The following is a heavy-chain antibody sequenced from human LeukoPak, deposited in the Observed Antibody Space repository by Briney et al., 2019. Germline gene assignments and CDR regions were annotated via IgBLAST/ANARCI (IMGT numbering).Heavy chain of an antibody. Sequence: SVKVSCKASGGTFSSYAISWVRQAPGQGVEWMGRIIPIFGTANYAQKFQGRVTITTDESTSTDYMELSSLRSEDTAVYYCARDPSYYDSSGYYFDYWGQGTLVTVSS. D-gene: IGHD3-22*01. J-gene: IGHJ4*02. CDR3: ARDPSYYDSSGYYFDY. CDR2: IIPIFGTA. V-gene: IGHV1-69*05. CDR1: GGTFSSYA.